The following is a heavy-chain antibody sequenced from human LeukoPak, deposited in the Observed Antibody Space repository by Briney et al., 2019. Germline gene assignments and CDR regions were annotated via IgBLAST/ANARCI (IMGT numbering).Heavy chain of an antibody. V-gene: IGHV1-69*04. D-gene: IGHD6-6*01. Sequence: ASVTVSFKASGGTFSIYAISWVRQAPGQGLEWMGRIIPILGIANYTQKFQGRVTITADKSTSTAYMELSSLRSEDTAVYYCARDEYSSSSLNSDYGMDVWGQGTTVTVSS. J-gene: IGHJ6*02. CDR3: ARDEYSSSSLNSDYGMDV. CDR2: IIPILGIA. CDR1: GGTFSIYA.